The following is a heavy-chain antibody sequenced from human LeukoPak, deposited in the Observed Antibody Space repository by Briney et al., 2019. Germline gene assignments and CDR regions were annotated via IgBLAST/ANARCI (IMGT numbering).Heavy chain of an antibody. CDR3: ARDQGLTAPPPYGLDV. J-gene: IGHJ6*02. CDR1: GGTFSSSA. CDR2: IIPVLNIT. V-gene: IGHV1-69*04. D-gene: IGHD5-18*01. Sequence: SVKASCKTSGGTFSSSAITWVRQAPGQGLEWMGRIIPVLNITTYAQKFQGSVTITADTSTSTVYMELSGLRSEETAVYYCARDQGLTAPPPYGLDVWGQGTTVIVSS.